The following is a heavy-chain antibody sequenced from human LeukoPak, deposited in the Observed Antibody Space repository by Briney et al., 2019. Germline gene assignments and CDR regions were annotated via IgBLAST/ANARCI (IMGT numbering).Heavy chain of an antibody. V-gene: IGHV4-39*01. J-gene: IGHJ4*02. CDR3: ARRHYGSGNIDS. CDR1: GGSVNSGSYY. CDR2: IYSNGYI. D-gene: IGHD3-10*01. Sequence: SETLSLTCTVSGGSVNSGSYYWNWIRQPPGKGLEWIGDIYSNGYISYNPSLKSRAAISVDTSKNQFSLNLSSVTAADTAVYYCARRHYGSGNIDSWGQGTLVTVSS.